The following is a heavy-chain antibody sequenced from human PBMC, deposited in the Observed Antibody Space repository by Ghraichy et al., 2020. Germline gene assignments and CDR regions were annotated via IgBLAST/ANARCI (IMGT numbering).Heavy chain of an antibody. J-gene: IGHJ4*02. Sequence: GGSLRLSCEASGFTFGTYTMNWVRQAPGKGLEWVSSISSRSNFIYYADSVKGRFTVSKDDAKNSLYLQMNSLRPEDTAVYFCARDASDYYHNCGYYAHDSFDHWGQGTLVTVSS. D-gene: IGHD3-3*01. V-gene: IGHV3-21*01. CDR2: ISSRSNFI. CDR3: ARDASDYYHNCGYYAHDSFDH. CDR1: GFTFGTYT.